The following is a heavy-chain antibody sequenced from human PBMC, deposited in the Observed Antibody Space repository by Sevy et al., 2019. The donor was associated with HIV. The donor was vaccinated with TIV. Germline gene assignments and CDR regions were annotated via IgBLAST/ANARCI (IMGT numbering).Heavy chain of an antibody. CDR1: GGSISSSSYY. CDR2: IYYSGST. J-gene: IGHJ6*02. Sequence: SETLSLTRTVSGGSISSSSYYWGWIRQPPGKGLEWIGSIYYSGSTYYNPSLKSRVTISVDTSKNQFSLKLSSVTAADTAVYYCARYSSSWYRGYYYGMDVWGQGTTVTVSS. V-gene: IGHV4-39*01. CDR3: ARYSSSWYRGYYYGMDV. D-gene: IGHD6-13*01.